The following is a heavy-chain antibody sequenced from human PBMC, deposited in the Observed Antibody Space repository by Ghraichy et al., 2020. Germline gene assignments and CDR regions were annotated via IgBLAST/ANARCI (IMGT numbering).Heavy chain of an antibody. Sequence: GGSLRLSCAASGFTFSSYSMNWVRQAPGKGLEWVSSISSSSSYIYYADSVKGRFTISRDNAKNSLYLQMNSLRAEDTAVYYCARDSSHYDFWSGYPYNWFDPWGQGTLVTVSS. CDR3: ARDSSHYDFWSGYPYNWFDP. CDR2: ISSSSSYI. J-gene: IGHJ5*02. D-gene: IGHD3-3*01. CDR1: GFTFSSYS. V-gene: IGHV3-21*01.